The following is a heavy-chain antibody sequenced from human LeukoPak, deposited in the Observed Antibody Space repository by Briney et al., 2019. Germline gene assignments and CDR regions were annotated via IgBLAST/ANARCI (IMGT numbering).Heavy chain of an antibody. Sequence: PGGSLRLSCAASGFTFSSYWMSRVRQAPGKGLEWVANIKQDGSEKYYVDSVKGRFTISRDNAKNSLYLQMNSLRAEDTAVYYCARQDDSSGYYRQPLDYWGQGTLVTVSS. CDR2: IKQDGSEK. J-gene: IGHJ4*02. CDR1: GFTFSSYW. CDR3: ARQDDSSGYYRQPLDY. D-gene: IGHD3-22*01. V-gene: IGHV3-7*01.